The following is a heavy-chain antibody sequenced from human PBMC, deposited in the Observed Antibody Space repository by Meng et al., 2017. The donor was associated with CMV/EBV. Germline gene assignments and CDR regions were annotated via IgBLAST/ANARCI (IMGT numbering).Heavy chain of an antibody. Sequence: GESLKISCAASGFTFSDYYMSWIRQAPGKGLEWVSYISSSGSTIYYADSVKGRFTISRDNAKNSLYLQMNSLGAEDTAEYYCARGGVRYCGGDCYPTRFDYWGQGTLVTVSS. V-gene: IGHV3-11*01. CDR1: GFTFSDYY. CDR3: ARGGVRYCGGDCYPTRFDY. CDR2: ISSSGSTI. J-gene: IGHJ4*02. D-gene: IGHD2-21*01.